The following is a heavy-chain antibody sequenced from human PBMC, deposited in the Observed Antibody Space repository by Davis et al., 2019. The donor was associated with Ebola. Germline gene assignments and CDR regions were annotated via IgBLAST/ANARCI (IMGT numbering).Heavy chain of an antibody. D-gene: IGHD4-17*01. J-gene: IGHJ5*02. CDR3: ARDPSHDYGDYVGGWFDP. V-gene: IGHV3-30*03. CDR2: ISYDGSNK. CDR1: GFTFSSYG. Sequence: GESLKISCAASGFTFSSYGMHWVRQAPGKGLEWVAVISYDGSNKYYADSVKGRFTISRDNSKNTLYLQMNSLRAEDTAVYYCARDPSHDYGDYVGGWFDPWGQGTLVTVSS.